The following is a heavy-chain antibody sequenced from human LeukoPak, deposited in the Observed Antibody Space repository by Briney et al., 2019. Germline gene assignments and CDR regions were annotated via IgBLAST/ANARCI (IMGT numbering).Heavy chain of an antibody. CDR2: IYYSGST. CDR3: ARQSEYDPYYYYYYMDV. Sequence: SETLSLTCTVSGGSISSYYWSWIRQPPGKGLEWIGYIYYSGSTYYNPSLKSRVTISVDTSKNQFSLKLSSVTAADTAVYYCARQSEYDPYYYYYYMDVWGKGTTVTVSS. D-gene: IGHD3-3*01. J-gene: IGHJ6*03. CDR1: GGSISSYY. V-gene: IGHV4-59*08.